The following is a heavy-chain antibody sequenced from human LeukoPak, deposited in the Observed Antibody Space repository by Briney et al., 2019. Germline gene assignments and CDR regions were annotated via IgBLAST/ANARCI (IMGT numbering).Heavy chain of an antibody. CDR2: INPNSGDT. V-gene: IGHV1-2*02. CDR1: GYTFSVHY. D-gene: IGHD2-2*01. CDR3: ARAGIVVVPAALYYYYYYMDV. J-gene: IGHJ6*03. Sequence: GASVKVSCKASGYTFSVHYVQWVRQAPGQGLEWMGWINPNSGDTNYAQKFQGRVTMTRDTSISTAYMELSRLRSDDTAVYYCARAGIVVVPAALYYYYYYMDVWGKGTTVTISS.